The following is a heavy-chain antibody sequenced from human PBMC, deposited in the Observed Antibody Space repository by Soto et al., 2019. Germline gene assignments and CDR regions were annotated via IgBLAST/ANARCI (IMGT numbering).Heavy chain of an antibody. D-gene: IGHD3-16*01. CDR3: ARRTSLSLGYAFDI. CDR2: INPSGGST. J-gene: IGHJ3*02. CDR1: GYTFTSYY. Sequence: GASVKVSCKAAGYTFTSYYMHWLRQAPGQGLEWMGIINPSGGSTIYAQKFQGRVTMTRDTSASTVYMELSSLRSEDTAVYYCARRTSLSLGYAFDIWGQGTMVTVSS. V-gene: IGHV1-46*01.